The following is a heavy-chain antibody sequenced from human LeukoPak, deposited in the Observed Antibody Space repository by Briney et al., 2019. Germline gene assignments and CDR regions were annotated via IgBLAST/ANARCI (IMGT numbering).Heavy chain of an antibody. J-gene: IGHJ6*03. CDR1: GFTFSSYS. Sequence: GGSLRLSCAAPGFTFSSYSMNWVRQAPGKGLEWVSYISSSSSTIYYADSVKGRFTISRDNAKNSLYLQMNSLRAEDTAVYYCARDQVVVVPGYYYYYMDVWGKGTTVTVSS. CDR3: ARDQVVVVPGYYYYYMDV. CDR2: ISSSSSTI. V-gene: IGHV3-48*01. D-gene: IGHD2-2*01.